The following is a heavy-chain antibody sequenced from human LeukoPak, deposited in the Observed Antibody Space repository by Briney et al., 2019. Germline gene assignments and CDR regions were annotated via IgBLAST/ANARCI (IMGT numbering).Heavy chain of an antibody. J-gene: IGHJ4*02. Sequence: SVKVSCKASGGTFSSYAISWARQAPGQGLEWMGGIIPIFGTANYAQKFQGRVTISADDSTSTAYMELSSLRSEDTAVYYCATQGCSGGSCYFDYWGQGTLVTVSS. CDR1: GGTFSSYA. CDR2: IIPIFGTA. V-gene: IGHV1-69*13. D-gene: IGHD2-15*01. CDR3: ATQGCSGGSCYFDY.